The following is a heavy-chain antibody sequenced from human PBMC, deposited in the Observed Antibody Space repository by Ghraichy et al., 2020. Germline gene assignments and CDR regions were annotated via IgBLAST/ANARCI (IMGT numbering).Heavy chain of an antibody. J-gene: IGHJ4*02. Sequence: SETLSLTCTVSGGSISSYYWSWIRQPPGKGLEWIGYIYYSGSTNYNPSLKSRVTISVDTSKNQFSLKLSSVTAADTAVYYCAGVRGVTIDYWGQGTLVTVSS. V-gene: IGHV4-59*01. CDR3: AGVRGVTIDY. CDR2: IYYSGST. CDR1: GGSISSYY. D-gene: IGHD3-10*01.